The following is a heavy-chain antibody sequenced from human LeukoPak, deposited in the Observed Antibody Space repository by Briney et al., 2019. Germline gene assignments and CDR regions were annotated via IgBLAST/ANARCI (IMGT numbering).Heavy chain of an antibody. CDR3: ARPLEYYYYHYIDV. CDR2: IDYSGNT. CDR1: GGSLSGLY. V-gene: IGHV4-34*01. Sequence: SETLSLTCAVYGGSLSGLYWNWIRQTPGKGLEWIGEIDYSGNTNYSPSLKSRVTISIDTSKNQFSLTVRSVTAADTGVYYCARPLEYYYYHYIDVWGRGTPVTVSS. J-gene: IGHJ6*03. D-gene: IGHD3-3*01.